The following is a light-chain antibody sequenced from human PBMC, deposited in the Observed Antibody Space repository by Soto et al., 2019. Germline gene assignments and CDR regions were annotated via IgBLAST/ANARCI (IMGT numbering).Light chain of an antibody. CDR3: SSYAGSSYV. CDR1: SSDVGSYNS. Sequence: QSALTQPASVSGSPGQSIAISCTGTSSDVGSYNSVSWYQQFPGKAPKLILYAVTNRPSGVSNRFSGSKSGNTASLTVSGLQAEDEADYHCSSYAGSSYVFGTGTKVTVL. V-gene: IGLV2-14*01. J-gene: IGLJ1*01. CDR2: AVT.